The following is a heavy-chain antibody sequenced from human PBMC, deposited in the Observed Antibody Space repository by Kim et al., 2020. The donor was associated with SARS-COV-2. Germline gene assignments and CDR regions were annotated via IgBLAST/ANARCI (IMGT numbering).Heavy chain of an antibody. V-gene: IGHV4-39*01. CDR2: IYYSGST. Sequence: SETLSLTCTVSGGSISSSSYYWGWIRQPPGKGLEWIGSIYYSGSTYYNPSLKIRVTISVDTSKNQFSLKLSSVTAADTAVYYCARSLTNYYDSSGYPVNYFDYWGQGTLVTVSS. CDR1: GGSISSSSYY. J-gene: IGHJ4*02. CDR3: ARSLTNYYDSSGYPVNYFDY. D-gene: IGHD3-22*01.